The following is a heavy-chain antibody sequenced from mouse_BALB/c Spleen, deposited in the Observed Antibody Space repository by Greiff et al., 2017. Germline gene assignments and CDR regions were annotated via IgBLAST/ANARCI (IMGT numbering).Heavy chain of an antibody. D-gene: IGHD1-1*01. V-gene: IGHV1-7*01. CDR3: ASTLLRNWYFDV. CDR1: GYTFTSYW. CDR2: INPSTGYT. Sequence: VQLQQSGAELAKPGASVKMSCKASGYTFTSYWMHWVKQRPGQGLEWIGYINPSTGYTEYNQKFKDKATLTADKSSSTAYMQLSSLTSEDSAVYYCASTLLRNWYFDVWGAGTTVTVSS. J-gene: IGHJ1*01.